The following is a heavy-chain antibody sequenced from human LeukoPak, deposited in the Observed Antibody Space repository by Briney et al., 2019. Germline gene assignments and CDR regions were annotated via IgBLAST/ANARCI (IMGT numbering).Heavy chain of an antibody. CDR2: ISSSGSTI. V-gene: IGHV3-11*01. J-gene: IGHJ4*02. Sequence: PGGSLRLSCAASGFTFSDYYMSWIRQAPGKGLEWVSYISSSGSTIYYADSVKGRFTISRDNAKNSLYLQMNSLRAEDTAVYYCASGRVYGDYVDYCDYWGQGTLVTVSS. CDR1: GFTFSDYY. D-gene: IGHD4-17*01. CDR3: ASGRVYGDYVDYCDY.